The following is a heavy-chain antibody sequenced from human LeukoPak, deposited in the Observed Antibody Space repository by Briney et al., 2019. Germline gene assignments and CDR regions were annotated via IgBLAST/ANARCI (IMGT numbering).Heavy chain of an antibody. CDR1: GFTFSSYS. V-gene: IGHV3-21*01. CDR3: ARVLGAGAGSFDAFDI. Sequence: PGGSLRLSCAASGFTFSSYSMNWVRQAPGKGLEWVSSISSSSSYIYYADSVEGRFTISRDNAKNSLYLQMNSLRAEDTAVYYCARVLGAGAGSFDAFDIWGQGTMVTVSS. D-gene: IGHD1-26*01. J-gene: IGHJ3*02. CDR2: ISSSSSYI.